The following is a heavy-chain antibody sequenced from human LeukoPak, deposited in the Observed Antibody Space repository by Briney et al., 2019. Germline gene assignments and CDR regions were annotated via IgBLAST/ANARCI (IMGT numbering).Heavy chain of an antibody. D-gene: IGHD3-22*01. V-gene: IGHV3-23*01. CDR3: AKDPNYYDSSGFGY. CDR1: GFTFSSYA. J-gene: IGHJ4*02. CDR2: ISGSGGST. Sequence: GGSLRPSCAASGFTFSSYAMSWVRQAPGKGLEWVSAISGSGGSTYYADSVKGRFTISRDNSKNTLYLQMNSLRAEDTAVYYCAKDPNYYDSSGFGYWGQGTLVTVSS.